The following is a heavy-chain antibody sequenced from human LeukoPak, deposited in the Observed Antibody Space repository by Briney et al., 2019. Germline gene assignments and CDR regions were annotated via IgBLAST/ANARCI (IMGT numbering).Heavy chain of an antibody. CDR3: ARIAEQHLQYYFDY. Sequence: ASVKVSCKASGYFFSSYGLSWVRQAPGQGLEWMGWISAYDGNTNYAQKIQGRVTMATDTSTSTAYMELRSLRSDDSAAYFCARIAEQHLQYYFDYWGQGTLVTVSS. D-gene: IGHD6-13*01. CDR1: GYFFSSYG. V-gene: IGHV1-18*01. J-gene: IGHJ4*02. CDR2: ISAYDGNT.